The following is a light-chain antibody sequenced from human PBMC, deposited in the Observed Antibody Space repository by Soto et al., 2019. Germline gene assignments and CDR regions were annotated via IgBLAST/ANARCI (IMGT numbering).Light chain of an antibody. CDR2: DAS. Sequence: DIQMTQSPSTLSTSVGARVTITCRANQSVSYWLAWYQQKPGKGPNLLIYDASILATGVPSRFSGGGFGTEFTLNISSLQPDDSAIYYCQPYNTYSKTFGPGTKVESK. J-gene: IGKJ3*01. CDR1: QSVSYW. CDR3: QPYNTYSKT. V-gene: IGKV1-5*01.